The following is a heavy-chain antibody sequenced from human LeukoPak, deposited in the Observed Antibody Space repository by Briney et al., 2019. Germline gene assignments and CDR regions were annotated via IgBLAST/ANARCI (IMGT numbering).Heavy chain of an antibody. V-gene: IGHV3-74*01. Sequence: GGSLRLSCAASGFIFSNFWMHWVRQAPGMGLVWVSQINPDGTAALYADSVKGRFTISRDNAKSTLYLQMNTLRADDTAVYYCAKGSNFAFDNWGQGILVTVSS. CDR3: AKGSNFAFDN. J-gene: IGHJ4*02. CDR1: GFIFSNFW. CDR2: INPDGTAA. D-gene: IGHD1-1*01.